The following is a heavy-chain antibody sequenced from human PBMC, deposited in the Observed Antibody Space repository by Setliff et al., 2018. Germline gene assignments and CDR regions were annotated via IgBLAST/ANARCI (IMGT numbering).Heavy chain of an antibody. Sequence: ASVKVSCKASGGTFRSYGINWVRQAPGQGLEWMGWIGDYNGNTLHAQNFQGRLTVTTDTSTNTAYMELRSLRSDDTAVYYCARGPVDFVVVPAAAVFDFWGQGTLVTVSS. CDR2: IGDYNGNT. D-gene: IGHD2-2*03. CDR1: GGTFRSYG. V-gene: IGHV1-18*01. J-gene: IGHJ4*02. CDR3: ARGPVDFVVVPAAAVFDF.